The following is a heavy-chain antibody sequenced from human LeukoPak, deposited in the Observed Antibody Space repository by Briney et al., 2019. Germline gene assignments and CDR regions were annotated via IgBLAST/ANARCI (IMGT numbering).Heavy chain of an antibody. D-gene: IGHD1-1*01. Sequence: HRGGSERLSCAASGFTVSSNYMTWVRQAPEKGLEWVSFIYTGDSTYYADSVKGRFTISRDNSKNTLYLQMSSLRVEDTAVYYCASLTPYKRNDWGSNIWGHGTVFTVSS. CDR3: ASLTPYKRNDWGSNI. J-gene: IGHJ3*02. CDR1: GFTVSSNY. CDR2: IYTGDST. V-gene: IGHV3-53*01.